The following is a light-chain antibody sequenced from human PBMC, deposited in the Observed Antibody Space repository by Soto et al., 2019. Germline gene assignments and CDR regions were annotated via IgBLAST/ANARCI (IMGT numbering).Light chain of an antibody. V-gene: IGKV1-5*01. CDR3: QQYNSYRT. CDR2: DAS. CDR1: QNVNIW. Sequence: DIQMTQSPSTLSASVGDRVTITCRASQNVNIWLAWYQQKPGKAPKVPIYDASTLESGVPSRFSGSGSGTEFTLTISSLQPDDFATYYCQQYNSYRTFGQGTKVDIK. J-gene: IGKJ1*01.